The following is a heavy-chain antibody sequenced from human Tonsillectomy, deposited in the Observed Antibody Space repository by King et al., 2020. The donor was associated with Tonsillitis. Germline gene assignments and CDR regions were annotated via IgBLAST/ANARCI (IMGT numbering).Heavy chain of an antibody. Sequence: LQLQESGPGLVKSSETLSLTCTVSGGSISSYYWSWIRQPPGKGLEWIAYIHYSGSTNYNPYLKSRVTISVDTSKTQFSLKLSSVTAADTAVYYCARHSGGNHDVFDIRGQGTVLTVSS. CDR1: GGSISSYY. D-gene: IGHD3-10*01. V-gene: IGHV4-59*08. J-gene: IGHJ3*02. CDR3: ARHSGGNHDVFDI. CDR2: IHYSGST.